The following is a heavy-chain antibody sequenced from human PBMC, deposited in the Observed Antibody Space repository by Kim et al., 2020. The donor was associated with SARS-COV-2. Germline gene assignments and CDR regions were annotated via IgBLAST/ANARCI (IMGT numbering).Heavy chain of an antibody. V-gene: IGHV3-23*01. J-gene: IGHJ5*02. Sequence: GGSLRLSCAASGFTFSSHAMSWVRQAPGKGLEWVSTISGSGATTFNADSVKGRFTISRDNSKNTLYLQMNSLRVEDTAIYYCAKPMIRGIIVTPGANSFDPWGQGTLVTVSS. CDR1: GFTFSSHA. D-gene: IGHD3-10*01. CDR2: ISGSGATT. CDR3: AKPMIRGIIVTPGANSFDP.